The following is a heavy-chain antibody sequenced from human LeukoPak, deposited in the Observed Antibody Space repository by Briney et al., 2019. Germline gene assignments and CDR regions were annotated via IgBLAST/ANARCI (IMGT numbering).Heavy chain of an antibody. CDR2: IYPGDSDT. CDR3: ARHRGDSGYDYRELFGAFDI. V-gene: IGHV5-51*01. CDR1: GYSFTSYW. Sequence: GESLKISCKGSGYSFTSYWIGWVRQMPGKGLEWMGIIYPGDSDTRYSPSFQGQVTISADKSISTAYLQWSSLKASDTAMYYCARHRGDSGYDYRELFGAFDIWGQGTVVTVSS. J-gene: IGHJ3*02. D-gene: IGHD5-12*01.